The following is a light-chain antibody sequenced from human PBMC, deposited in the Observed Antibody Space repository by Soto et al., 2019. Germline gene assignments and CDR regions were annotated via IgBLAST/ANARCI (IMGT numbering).Light chain of an antibody. V-gene: IGLV2-14*01. CDR2: GVS. J-gene: IGLJ1*01. CDR1: SSDIGSYNY. Sequence: QSALTQPRSVSGSPGQSVIISCTGTSSDIGSYNYVAWYQQFPGKTPKILIYGVSNRPSGVSSRFSGSKSGNTASLTISGLQAEDEADYYCISYTGSSTSYVFGSGTKVTVL. CDR3: ISYTGSSTSYV.